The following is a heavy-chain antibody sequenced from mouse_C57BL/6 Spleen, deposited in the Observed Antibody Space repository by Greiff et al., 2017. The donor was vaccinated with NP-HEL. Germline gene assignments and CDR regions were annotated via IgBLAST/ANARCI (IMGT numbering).Heavy chain of an antibody. D-gene: IGHD2-5*01. CDR3: ATPYSNYLYWYFDV. V-gene: IGHV1-26*01. Sequence: EVQLQQSGPELVKPGASVKISCKASGYTFTDYYMNWVKQSHGKSLEWIGDINPNNGGTSYNQKFKGKATLTVDKSSSTAYMELRSLTSEDSAVYYCATPYSNYLYWYFDVWGTGTTVTVSS. J-gene: IGHJ1*03. CDR1: GYTFTDYY. CDR2: INPNNGGT.